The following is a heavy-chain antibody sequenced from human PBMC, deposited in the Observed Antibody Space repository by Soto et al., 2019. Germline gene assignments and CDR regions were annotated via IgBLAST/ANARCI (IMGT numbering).Heavy chain of an antibody. CDR2: IYHSGST. CDR3: ARRDWSGSTSHFYFDY. J-gene: IGHJ4*02. CDR1: AGSIISSNW. V-gene: IGHV4-4*02. D-gene: IGHD3-9*01. Sequence: LSLTCAVSAGSIISSNWWNWVRQPPGKGLEWIGEIYHSGSTYYKPSLKSRVAMSVDTSKNQFSLKLTSATAADTAVYYCARRDWSGSTSHFYFDYWGQGVLVTVSS.